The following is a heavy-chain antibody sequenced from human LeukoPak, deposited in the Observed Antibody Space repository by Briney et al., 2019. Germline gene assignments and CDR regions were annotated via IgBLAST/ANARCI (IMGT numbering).Heavy chain of an antibody. J-gene: IGHJ4*02. CDR1: GFTFSSYW. D-gene: IGHD5-18*01. CDR2: IKQDGSEK. Sequence: GGSLRLSCATSGFTFSSYWMSWVRQAPGKGLEWVANIKQDGSEKYYVGSVKGRFTISRDNAKNSLYLQMNSLRAEDTAMYYCATTGYSYGYDIDYWGQGTLVTVSS. V-gene: IGHV3-7*01. CDR3: ATTGYSYGYDIDY.